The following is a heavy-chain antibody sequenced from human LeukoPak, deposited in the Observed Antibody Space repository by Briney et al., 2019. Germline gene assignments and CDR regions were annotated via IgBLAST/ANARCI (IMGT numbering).Heavy chain of an antibody. D-gene: IGHD3-3*01. J-gene: IGHJ4*02. CDR3: ARGLSFGMVTKYYFDY. CDR2: INHSGST. CDR1: GGSFSGYY. V-gene: IGHV4-34*01. Sequence: SETLSLTCAVYGGSFSGYYWSWIRQPPGKGLEWIGEINHSGSTNYNPSLKSRVTISVDTSKNQFSLKLSSVTAADTAVYYCARGLSFGMVTKYYFDYWGQGTLVTVSS.